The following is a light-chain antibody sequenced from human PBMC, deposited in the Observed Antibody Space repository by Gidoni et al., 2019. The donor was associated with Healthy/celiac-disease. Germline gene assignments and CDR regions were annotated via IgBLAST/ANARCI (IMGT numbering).Light chain of an antibody. CDR3: QQYNNWPPAFT. CDR1: QSVSSN. V-gene: IGKV3-15*01. J-gene: IGKJ3*01. CDR2: GAS. Sequence: EIVITQSPATLSVSPGERATLSCRASQSVSSNLAWYQQKPGQAPRLLIYGASPRATGIPARFSGSGSGTEFTLTISSLQSEDFAVYYCQQYNNWPPAFTFGPGTKVDIK.